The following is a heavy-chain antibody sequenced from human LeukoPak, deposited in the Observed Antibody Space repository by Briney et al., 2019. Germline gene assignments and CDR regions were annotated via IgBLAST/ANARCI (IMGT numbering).Heavy chain of an antibody. Sequence: PGGSLRLSCSASGFTFSSYPFNWVRQAPGKGLEWVSSISTSNTYIYYADSVKGRFTISRDNAQNSLYLQMNSLRAEDTAVYYCAKDHLGALEDYFGYWGQGTLVTVSS. D-gene: IGHD1-14*01. CDR1: GFTFSSYP. CDR2: ISTSNTYI. CDR3: AKDHLGALEDYFGY. J-gene: IGHJ4*02. V-gene: IGHV3-21*04.